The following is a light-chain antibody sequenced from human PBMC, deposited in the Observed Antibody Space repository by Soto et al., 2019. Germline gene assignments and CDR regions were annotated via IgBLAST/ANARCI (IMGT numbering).Light chain of an antibody. V-gene: IGKV3-11*01. CDR2: DTS. J-gene: IGKJ2*01. Sequence: EIVLTQSPATLSLSPGERATLSCRASQSVSSYLAWYQQKPGQAPRLLIYDTSNRATGIPARFSGSGSGTDFTLTISSLEPEDFAVYYCPQRSNWPAGYTFGQGTKLEIK. CDR3: PQRSNWPAGYT. CDR1: QSVSSY.